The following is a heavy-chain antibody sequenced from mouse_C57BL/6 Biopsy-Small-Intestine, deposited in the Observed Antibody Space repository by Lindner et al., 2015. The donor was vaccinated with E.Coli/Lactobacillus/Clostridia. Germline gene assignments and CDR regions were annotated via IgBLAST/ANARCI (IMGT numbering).Heavy chain of an antibody. V-gene: IGHV1-81*01. J-gene: IGHJ4*01. CDR3: ASPITTVDYYAMDY. CDR1: GYTFTSYG. CDR2: IYPRSGNT. Sequence: VQLQESGAELARPGASVKLSCKASGYTFTSYGISWVKQRTGQGLEWIGEIYPRSGNTYYNEKFKGKATLTADKSSSTAYMELRSLTSEDSAVYFCASPITTVDYYAMDYWGQGTSVTVSS. D-gene: IGHD1-1*01.